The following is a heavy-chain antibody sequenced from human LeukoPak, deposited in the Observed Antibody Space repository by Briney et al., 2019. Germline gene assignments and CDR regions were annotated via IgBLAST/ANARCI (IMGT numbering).Heavy chain of an antibody. CDR2: IYYSGST. Sequence: SETLSLTCAVYGGSFSGYYWSWVRQPPGEGLEWIGYIYYSGSTYYNPSLKSRVTISVDTSKNQFSLKLSSVTAADTAVYYCARTDSSGYYAGYWGQGTLVTVSS. V-gene: IGHV4-34*09. CDR3: ARTDSSGYYAGY. J-gene: IGHJ4*02. D-gene: IGHD3-22*01. CDR1: GGSFSGYY.